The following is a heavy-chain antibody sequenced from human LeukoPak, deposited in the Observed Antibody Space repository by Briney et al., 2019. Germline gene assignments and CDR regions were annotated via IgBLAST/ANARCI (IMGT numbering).Heavy chain of an antibody. CDR1: GGSISSSSCY. CDR2: IYYSGST. D-gene: IGHD3-22*01. CDR3: ACLTTADAFDI. Sequence: PSETLSLTCTVSGGSISSSSCYWGWIRQPPGKGLEWIGSIYYSGSTYYNPSLKSRVTISVDTSKNQFSLKLSSVTAADTAVYYCACLTTADAFDIWGQGTMVTVSS. V-gene: IGHV4-39*07. J-gene: IGHJ3*02.